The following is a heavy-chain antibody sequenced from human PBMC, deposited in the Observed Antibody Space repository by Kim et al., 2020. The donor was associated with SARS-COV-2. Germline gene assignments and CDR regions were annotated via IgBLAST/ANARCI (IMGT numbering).Heavy chain of an antibody. D-gene: IGHD6-13*01. CDR2: ISTNGGST. V-gene: IGHV3-64D*09. J-gene: IGHJ1*01. CDR1: GFTFSSFA. CDR3: VKGDSSSWYGYFHH. Sequence: GGSLRLSCSASGFTFSSFAMHWVRQAPGKGLEYVSAISTNGGSTYYADSVKGRFTFSRDNSKNTLYLQMSSLRAEDTALYFCVKGDSSSWYGYFHHWGHGTLVTVSS.